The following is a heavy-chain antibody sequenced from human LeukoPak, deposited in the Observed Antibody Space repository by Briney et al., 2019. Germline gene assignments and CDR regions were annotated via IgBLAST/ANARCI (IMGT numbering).Heavy chain of an antibody. CDR3: ARGRVVPAAMSNYGMDV. CDR2: IYPGDSDT. CDR1: GYSFTSYW. D-gene: IGHD2-2*01. V-gene: IGHV5-51*01. Sequence: HGESLKISCKGSGYSFTSYWIGWVRQMPGKGLEWMGIIYPGDSDTRYSPSFQGQVTISADKSISTAYLQWSSLKASDTAMYYCARGRVVPAAMSNYGMDVWGKGTTVTVSS. J-gene: IGHJ6*04.